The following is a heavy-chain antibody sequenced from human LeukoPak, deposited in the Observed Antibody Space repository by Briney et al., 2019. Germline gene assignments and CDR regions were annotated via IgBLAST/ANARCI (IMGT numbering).Heavy chain of an antibody. Sequence: GGSLRLSCAASGFTFSSYSMNWVRQAPGKGLEWVSSISSSSSYIYYAYSVKGRFTISRDNAKNSLYLQMHSLRAEDTAVYYCARDPGIVVVPAAAHFDYWGQGTLVTVSS. D-gene: IGHD2-2*01. V-gene: IGHV3-21*01. CDR1: GFTFSSYS. J-gene: IGHJ4*02. CDR3: ARDPGIVVVPAAAHFDY. CDR2: ISSSSSYI.